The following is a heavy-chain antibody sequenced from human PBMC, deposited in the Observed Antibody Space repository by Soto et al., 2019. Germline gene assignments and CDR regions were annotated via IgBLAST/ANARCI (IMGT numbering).Heavy chain of an antibody. J-gene: IGHJ6*02. Sequence: GGSLRLSCAASGFTVSSNYMSWVRQAPGKGLEWVSAISGSGGSTYYADSVKGRFTISRDNSKNTLYLQMNSLRAEDTAVYYCAKDSSGYYSYYYYGMDVWGQGTTVTVSS. V-gene: IGHV3-23*01. CDR3: AKDSSGYYSYYYYGMDV. CDR2: ISGSGGST. CDR1: GFTVSSNY. D-gene: IGHD3-22*01.